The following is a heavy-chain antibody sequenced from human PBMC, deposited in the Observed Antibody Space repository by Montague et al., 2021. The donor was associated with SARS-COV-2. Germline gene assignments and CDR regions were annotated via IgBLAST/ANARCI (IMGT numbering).Heavy chain of an antibody. CDR3: ARGGGRLQYSYYYGMDV. CDR1: GGSMINNY. J-gene: IGHJ6*02. Sequence: SETLSLTCSVSGGSMINNYWSWIRQPPGKGLEWWGKTNNIGSPDTTPSSESEPTLSIDTSKIEFSLKRTSVTAADTAVYYCARGGGRLQYSYYYGMDVWGQGTTVTVSS. D-gene: IGHD5-12*01. CDR2: TNNIGSP. V-gene: IGHV4-59*01.